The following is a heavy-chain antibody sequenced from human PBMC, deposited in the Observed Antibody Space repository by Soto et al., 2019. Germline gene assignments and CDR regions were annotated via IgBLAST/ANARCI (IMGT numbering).Heavy chain of an antibody. CDR2: ISGSGGST. CDR1: GFTFSSYA. D-gene: IGHD3-10*02. J-gene: IGHJ6*02. V-gene: IGHV3-23*01. Sequence: GGSLRLSCAASGFTFSSYAMTWVRQAPGKGLEWVSVISGSGGSTYYADSVKGRFTISRDNSKNTLYLQMNSLRPDDTAIYYCAKEMLAPRDNYYGLVVWGPGATVNVSS. CDR3: AKEMLAPRDNYYGLVV.